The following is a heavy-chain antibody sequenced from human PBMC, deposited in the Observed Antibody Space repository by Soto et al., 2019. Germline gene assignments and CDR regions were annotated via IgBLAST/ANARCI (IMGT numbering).Heavy chain of an antibody. Sequence: SVGSLRLSCAASGFTFSRFELHWVRQAPGKGLERISYISSSGSTAYYASSVEGRFTISRDNANNSVYLQMDSLRAEDTALYYCTRAAWFPYLSFYWGQGALVTVSS. V-gene: IGHV3-48*03. CDR3: TRAAWFPYLSFY. J-gene: IGHJ4*02. CDR2: ISSSGSTA. CDR1: GFTFSRFE. D-gene: IGHD3-10*01.